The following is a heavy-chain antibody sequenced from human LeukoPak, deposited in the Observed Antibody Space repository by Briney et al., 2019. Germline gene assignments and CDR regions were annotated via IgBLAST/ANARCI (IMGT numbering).Heavy chain of an antibody. CDR3: ARVPDI. CDR1: GDSISSDNHH. Sequence: SETLSLTCTVSGDSISSDNHHWSWIRQPAGKGLEWIGRIYYSGSTNYNPSLKSRVTISVDTSKNQFSLKLSSVTAADTAVYYCARVPDIWGQGTLVTVSS. V-gene: IGHV4-61*10. D-gene: IGHD3-9*01. J-gene: IGHJ4*02. CDR2: IYYSGST.